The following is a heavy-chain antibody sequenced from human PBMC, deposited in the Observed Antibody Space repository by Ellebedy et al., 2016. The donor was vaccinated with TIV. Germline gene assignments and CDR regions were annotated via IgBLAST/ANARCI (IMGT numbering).Heavy chain of an antibody. CDR2: IIPIFGTA. V-gene: IGHV1-69*13. D-gene: IGHD4-17*01. J-gene: IGHJ4*02. Sequence: SVKVSXKASGGTFSSYAISWVRQAPGQGLEWMGGIIPIFGTANYAQKFQGRVTITADESTSTAYMELSSLRSEDTAVYYCAGDDYGEYFDYWGQGTLVTVSS. CDR3: AGDDYGEYFDY. CDR1: GGTFSSYA.